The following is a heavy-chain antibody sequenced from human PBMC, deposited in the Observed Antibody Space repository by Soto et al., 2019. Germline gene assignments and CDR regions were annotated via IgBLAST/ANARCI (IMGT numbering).Heavy chain of an antibody. CDR2: IWYDGSNK. D-gene: IGHD1-1*01. Sequence: GGSLRLSCAASGFTFSSYGMHWVRQAPGKGLEWVAVIWYDGSNKYYADSVKGRFTISRDNSKNTLYLQMNSLRAEDTAVYYCARQLGGPRPYYYGMDVWGQGTTVTVSS. CDR1: GFTFSSYG. CDR3: ARQLGGPRPYYYGMDV. V-gene: IGHV3-33*01. J-gene: IGHJ6*02.